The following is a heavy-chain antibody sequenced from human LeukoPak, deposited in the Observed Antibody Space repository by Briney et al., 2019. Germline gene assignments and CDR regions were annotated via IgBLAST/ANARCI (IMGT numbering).Heavy chain of an antibody. CDR1: GFTVSSYF. CDR3: ARGGSSGNDYSSFDI. D-gene: IGHD5-12*01. V-gene: IGHV3-53*04. Sequence: GGSLRLSCAASGFTVSSYFMSWIRQAPGKGLEWVSVIHSGGSTLYADSVKGRFTISRHNSKNTLYLQVNSLRAEDTAVYFCARGGSSGNDYSSFDIWGQGTMVTVSS. J-gene: IGHJ3*02. CDR2: IHSGGST.